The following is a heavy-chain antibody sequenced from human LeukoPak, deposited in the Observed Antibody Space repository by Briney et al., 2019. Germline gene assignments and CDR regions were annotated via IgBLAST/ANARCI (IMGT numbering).Heavy chain of an antibody. Sequence: GGSLRLSCAVSGITLSNYGMSWVRQAPGKGLEWVSYISSSGSTIYYADSVKGRFTISRDNAKNSLYLQMNSLRAEDTAVYFCAAADFGYSYGRPDYWGQGTLVTVSS. V-gene: IGHV3-48*04. CDR1: GITLSNYG. CDR2: ISSSGSTI. J-gene: IGHJ4*02. CDR3: AAADFGYSYGRPDY. D-gene: IGHD5-18*01.